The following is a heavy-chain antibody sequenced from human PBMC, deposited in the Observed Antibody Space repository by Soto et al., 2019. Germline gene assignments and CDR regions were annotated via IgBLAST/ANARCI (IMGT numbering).Heavy chain of an antibody. J-gene: IGHJ5*02. D-gene: IGHD2-2*01. CDR2: INPTTGAT. CDR3: ANGDRSRVSWFDP. Sequence: QAQLVQSGAEVKKPGASVKVSCQAAGYTFTAQYLHWVRKAPGEGPEWMGWINPTTGATRYAQKFQGRVIMTNDNTMSTAYLEVRSLRPDDTAVYYCANGDRSRVSWFDPWGQRTLVTVSS. CDR1: GYTFTAQY. V-gene: IGHV1-2*02.